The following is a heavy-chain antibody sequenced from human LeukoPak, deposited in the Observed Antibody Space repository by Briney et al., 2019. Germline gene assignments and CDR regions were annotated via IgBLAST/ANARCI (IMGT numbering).Heavy chain of an antibody. CDR1: GGSISSSDYL. V-gene: IGHV4-39*01. J-gene: IGHJ4*02. Sequence: SETPSLTCTVFGGSISSSDYLWAWIRQPPGKGLELIGNIRYPGSTYYNPSLQSRVTISVDTSKNQFSLKLSSVTAADTAVYYCLRSHGAHWGQGTLVTVSS. CDR3: LRSHGAH. CDR2: IRYPGST. D-gene: IGHD3-10*01.